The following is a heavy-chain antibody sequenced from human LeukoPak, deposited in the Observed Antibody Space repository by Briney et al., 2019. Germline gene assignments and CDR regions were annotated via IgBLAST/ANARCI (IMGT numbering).Heavy chain of an antibody. J-gene: IGHJ4*02. CDR1: GFTFSSYA. V-gene: IGHV3-64D*06. CDR3: VKARWGSNWTPDFDY. CDR2: ISSNGGST. Sequence: PGGSLRLSCSASGFTFSSYAMHWVRQAPGKGLEYVSAISSNGGSTYYADSVKGRFTISRDNSKNTLYLQMSSLRAEDTAVYYCVKARWGSNWTPDFDYWGQGTLVTVSS. D-gene: IGHD6-13*01.